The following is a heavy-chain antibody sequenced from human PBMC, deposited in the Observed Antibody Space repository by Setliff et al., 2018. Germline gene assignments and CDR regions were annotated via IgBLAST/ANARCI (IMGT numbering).Heavy chain of an antibody. CDR2: IYTSWST. CDR1: GGSISSRTYY. D-gene: IGHD3-3*01. J-gene: IGHJ6*03. V-gene: IGHV4-61*09. CDR3: ARVSGFLDVDV. Sequence: SETLSLTCNVSGGSISSRTYYWSWIRQTAGKGLEWIGHIYTSWSTNYNPSLKSRVTMSADTTKNQFSLKLTSVTAADTAVYYCARVSGFLDVDVWGKGTTVTV.